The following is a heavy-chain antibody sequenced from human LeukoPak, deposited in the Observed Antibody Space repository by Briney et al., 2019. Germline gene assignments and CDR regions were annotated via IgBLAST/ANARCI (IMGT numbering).Heavy chain of an antibody. Sequence: GGSLRPSCSASGFTFSSYGMHWVRQAPGKGLEWVAFIQYDGSDEHYADSVKGRFTISRDNSKNTLYLQMNSLRAEDTAVYYCAAYSSGWYIVYWGQGTLVTVSS. CDR3: AAYSSGWYIVY. J-gene: IGHJ4*02. V-gene: IGHV3-30*02. D-gene: IGHD6-19*01. CDR2: IQYDGSDE. CDR1: GFTFSSYG.